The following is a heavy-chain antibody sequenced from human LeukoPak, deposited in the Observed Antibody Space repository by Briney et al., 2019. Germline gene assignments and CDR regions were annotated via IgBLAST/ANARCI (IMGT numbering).Heavy chain of an antibody. J-gene: IGHJ4*02. D-gene: IGHD3-22*01. V-gene: IGHV3-74*01. CDR2: INSDGSST. CDR1: GFTFSSYW. CDR3: VKAPGGYDTSGYGDY. Sequence: PGGSLRLSCAASGFTFSSYWMHWVRQAPGKGLVWVSRINSDGSSTSYADSVKGRFTISRDNAKNTLYLQMNSLRAEDTAVYYCVKAPGGYDTSGYGDYWGQGTLVTVSS.